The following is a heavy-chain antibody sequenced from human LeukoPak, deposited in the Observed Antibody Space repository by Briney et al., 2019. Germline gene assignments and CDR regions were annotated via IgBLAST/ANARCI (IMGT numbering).Heavy chain of an antibody. CDR3: AKDLKWDYYDSSGYYGYLY. CDR1: GFTFSSYA. CDR2: ISGSGGST. D-gene: IGHD3-22*01. V-gene: IGHV3-23*01. J-gene: IGHJ4*02. Sequence: PGGSLRLSCAASGFTFSSYAMSWVRQAPGKGLERVSAISGSGGSTYYADSVKGRFTISRDNSKNTLYLQMNSLRAEDTAVYYCAKDLKWDYYDSSGYYGYLYWGQGTLVTVSS.